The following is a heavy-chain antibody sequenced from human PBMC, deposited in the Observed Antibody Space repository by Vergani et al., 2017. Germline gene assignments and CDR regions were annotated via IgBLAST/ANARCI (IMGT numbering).Heavy chain of an antibody. J-gene: IGHJ6*03. D-gene: IGHD5-18*01. CDR3: ARSPLQLQLWLPRYYYMDV. CDR2: IYYSGST. Sequence: QVQLQESGPGLVKPSETLSLTCTVSGGSISSYYWSWIRQPPGKGLEWIGYIYYSGSTNYNPSLKSRVTISVDTSKNQFSLKLSSVTAADTAVYYCARSPLQLQLWLPRYYYMDVWGKGTTVTVSS. V-gene: IGHV4-59*01. CDR1: GGSISSYY.